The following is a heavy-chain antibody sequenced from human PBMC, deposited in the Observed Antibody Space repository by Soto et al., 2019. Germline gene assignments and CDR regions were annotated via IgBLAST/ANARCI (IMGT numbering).Heavy chain of an antibody. V-gene: IGHV4-31*03. D-gene: IGHD6-6*01. Sequence: SDTLSLTCTVSGCSMSNGYYYWSWVRQNPGKGLEWIGHIYHSGRTYYNPSLKSRVGILVDTSKNQFSLNLNSVTAADTAVYYCARGSSIAGLYYGMDVWGQGTTVTVS. J-gene: IGHJ6*02. CDR1: GCSMSNGYYY. CDR2: IYHSGRT. CDR3: ARGSSIAGLYYGMDV.